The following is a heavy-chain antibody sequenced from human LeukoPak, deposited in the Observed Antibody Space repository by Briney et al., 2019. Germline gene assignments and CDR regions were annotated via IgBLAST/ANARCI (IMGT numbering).Heavy chain of an antibody. V-gene: IGHV1-8*01. CDR3: ARVRYCSSTSCYVDDNWFDP. CDR2: MNPNSGNT. CDR1: GYTFTSYD. J-gene: IGHJ5*02. D-gene: IGHD2-2*01. Sequence: EASVKVSCKASGYTFTSYDINWVRQATGQGLEWMGWMNPNSGNTGYAQKFQGRVTMTRNTSISTAYMELRSLRSDDTAVYYCARVRYCSSTSCYVDDNWFDPWGQGTLVTVSS.